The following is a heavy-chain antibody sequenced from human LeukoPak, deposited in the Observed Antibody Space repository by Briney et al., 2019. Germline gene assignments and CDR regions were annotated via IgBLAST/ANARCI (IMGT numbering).Heavy chain of an antibody. CDR3: AKDLFDSSGYYYYYYYYGMDV. D-gene: IGHD3-22*01. V-gene: IGHV3-23*01. CDR1: GFTFSNSA. CDR2: ISGSGGSS. Sequence: GGFLRLSCAASGFTFSNSAMSWVRQAPGKGLEWVSAISGSGGSSYYADSVKGRFTISRDNSKNTLYLKMNSLRAEDTAVYYCAKDLFDSSGYYYYYYYYGMDVWGQGTTVTVSS. J-gene: IGHJ6*02.